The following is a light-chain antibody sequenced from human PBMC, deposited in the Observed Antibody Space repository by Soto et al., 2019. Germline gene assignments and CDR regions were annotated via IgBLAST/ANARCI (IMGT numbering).Light chain of an antibody. CDR3: AQIYTAQWT. CDR2: GAS. Sequence: DIQVTQSPSSLPASLGDRVTITCRASENIKNYLTWYQQKPGKAPKLLIYGASTLKTGVPSRFSGSGSGTDFTFTIGGLQPDDFATYYCAQIYTAQWTFGQGTRVDLK. J-gene: IGKJ1*01. CDR1: ENIKNY. V-gene: IGKV1-39*01.